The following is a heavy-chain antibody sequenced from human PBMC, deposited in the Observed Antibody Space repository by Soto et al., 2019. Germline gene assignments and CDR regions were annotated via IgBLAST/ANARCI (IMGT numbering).Heavy chain of an antibody. Sequence: LRLSCSASGFTFSSYAMHWVRQAPGKGLEYVSAINSNGGSTYYADSVKGRFTISRDNSKNTLYLQMSSLRAEGTAVYYCVKILQYSYGLPHWGQGTLVTVSS. CDR3: VKILQYSYGLPH. CDR1: GFTFSSYA. V-gene: IGHV3-64D*06. D-gene: IGHD5-18*01. J-gene: IGHJ4*02. CDR2: INSNGGST.